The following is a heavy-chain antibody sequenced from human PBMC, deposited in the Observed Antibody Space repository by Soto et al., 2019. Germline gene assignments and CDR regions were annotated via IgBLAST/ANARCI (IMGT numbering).Heavy chain of an antibody. CDR1: GGTFSSYA. V-gene: IGHV1-69*12. D-gene: IGHD3-16*02. Sequence: QVQLVQSGAEVKKPGSSVKVSCKASGGTFSSYAISWVRQAPGQGLEWMGGIIPIFGTANYAQKFQGRVTITADESTSTAYMELSSLRSEDTAVYYCARDRDNYDYVWGSYRHYYFDYWGQGTLVTVSS. CDR2: IIPIFGTA. CDR3: ARDRDNYDYVWGSYRHYYFDY. J-gene: IGHJ4*02.